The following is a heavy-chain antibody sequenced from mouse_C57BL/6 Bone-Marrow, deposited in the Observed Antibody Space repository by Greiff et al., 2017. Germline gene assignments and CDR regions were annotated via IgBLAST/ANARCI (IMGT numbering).Heavy chain of an antibody. D-gene: IGHD1-1*01. CDR2: IHPNRGST. J-gene: IGHJ1*03. Sequence: QVQLKQPGAELVKPGASVKLSCKASGYTFTSYWMHWVKQRPGQGLEWIGMIHPNRGSTNYNEKFKSKATLTVDKSSSTAYMQLSSLTSEDSAVYYCARWRCYYYGSRSVWYFDVGGTGTTVTVSA. CDR3: ARWRCYYYGSRSVWYFDV. CDR1: GYTFTSYW. V-gene: IGHV1-64*01.